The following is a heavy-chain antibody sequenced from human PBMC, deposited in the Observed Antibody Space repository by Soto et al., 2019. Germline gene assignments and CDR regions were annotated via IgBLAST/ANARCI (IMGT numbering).Heavy chain of an antibody. D-gene: IGHD2-15*01. J-gene: IGHJ4*02. CDR3: AGWDCSGGSCSAPD. CDR1: GGSFSGYY. Sequence: TSETLSLTCAVYGGSFSGYYWSWIRQPPGKGLEWIGEINHSGSTNYNPSLKSRVTISVDTSKNQFSLKLSSVTAADTAVYYCAGWDCSGGSCSAPDWGQGTLVTVSS. V-gene: IGHV4-34*01. CDR2: INHSGST.